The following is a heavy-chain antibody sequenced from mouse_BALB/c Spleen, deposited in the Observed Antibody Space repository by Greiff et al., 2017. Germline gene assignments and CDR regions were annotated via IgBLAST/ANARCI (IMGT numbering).Heavy chain of an antibody. CDR2: ISSGSSTI. J-gene: IGHJ2*01. CDR1: GFTFSSFG. Sequence: EVKVVESGGGLVQPGGSRKLSCAASGFTFSSFGMHWVRQAPEKGLEWVAYISSGSSTIYYADTVKGRFTISRDNPKNTLFLQMTSLRSEDTAMYYCARNGYDVPYFDYWGQGTTLTVSS. V-gene: IGHV5-17*02. D-gene: IGHD2-2*01. CDR3: ARNGYDVPYFDY.